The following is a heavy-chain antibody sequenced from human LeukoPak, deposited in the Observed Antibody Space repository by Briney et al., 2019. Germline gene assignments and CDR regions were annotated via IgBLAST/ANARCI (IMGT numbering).Heavy chain of an antibody. CDR2: IYYSGST. CDR1: GGSISSYY. V-gene: IGHV4-59*01. D-gene: IGHD5-12*01. J-gene: IGHJ5*02. Sequence: PSETLSLTCTVAGGSISSYYWSWIWQPPGKGLEWIGYIYYSGSTNYNPSLKSRVTISVDTSKNQFSLKLSSVTAADTAVYYCARGGGYDPYWFDPWGQGTLVTVSS. CDR3: ARGGGYDPYWFDP.